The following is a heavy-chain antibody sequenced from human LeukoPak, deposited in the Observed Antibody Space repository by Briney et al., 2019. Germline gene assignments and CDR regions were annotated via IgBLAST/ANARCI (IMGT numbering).Heavy chain of an antibody. J-gene: IGHJ2*01. CDR1: GGSISSSSYY. D-gene: IGHD6-13*01. CDR2: IYTSGST. V-gene: IGHV4-61*02. CDR3: ARDRSSSLYWYFDL. Sequence: SETLSLTCTVSGGSISSSSYYWSWIRQPAGKGLEWIGRIYTSGSTNYNPSLKSRVTMSVDTSKNQFSLKLSSVTAADTAVYYCARDRSSSLYWYFDLWGRGTLVTVSS.